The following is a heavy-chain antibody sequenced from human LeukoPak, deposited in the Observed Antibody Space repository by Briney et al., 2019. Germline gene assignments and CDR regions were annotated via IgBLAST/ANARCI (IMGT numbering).Heavy chain of an antibody. CDR3: ARVRGYSYGSRDHYFDY. D-gene: IGHD5-18*01. J-gene: IGHJ4*02. Sequence: PGGSLRLSCAASGFTFSSYSMNWVRQAPGKGLEWVSSISTSSSYIYYADSVKGRFTISRDNAKNSLYLQMNSLRAEDTAVYYCARVRGYSYGSRDHYFDYWGQGTLVTVSS. CDR2: ISTSSSYI. CDR1: GFTFSSYS. V-gene: IGHV3-21*01.